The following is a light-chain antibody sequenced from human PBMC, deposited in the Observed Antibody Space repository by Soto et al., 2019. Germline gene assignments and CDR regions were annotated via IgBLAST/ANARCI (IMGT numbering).Light chain of an antibody. CDR2: AAS. Sequence: IQMTQSPSSLSASVGDRVTITCRASQSIGKYLSWFQQTPGNAPKLLIYAASGLQSGVPSRFSGSGSGTDFTLTISSLQPEDFATYYCQQSYSTPITFGQGTRLEIK. V-gene: IGKV1-39*01. J-gene: IGKJ5*01. CDR3: QQSYSTPIT. CDR1: QSIGKY.